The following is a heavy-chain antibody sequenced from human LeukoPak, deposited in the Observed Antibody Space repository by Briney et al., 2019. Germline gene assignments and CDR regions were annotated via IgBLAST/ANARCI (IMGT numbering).Heavy chain of an antibody. V-gene: IGHV1-2*04. CDR3: ARGIGYCSGGSCYAYDY. J-gene: IGHJ4*02. CDR2: INPNSGGT. Sequence: ASVKVSCKASGYTFTGYYMHWVRQAPGQGLEWMGWINPNSGGTNYAQKFQGWVTMTRDTPISTAYMELSRLRSDVTAVYYCARGIGYCSGGSCYAYDYWGQGTLVTVSS. D-gene: IGHD2-15*01. CDR1: GYTFTGYY.